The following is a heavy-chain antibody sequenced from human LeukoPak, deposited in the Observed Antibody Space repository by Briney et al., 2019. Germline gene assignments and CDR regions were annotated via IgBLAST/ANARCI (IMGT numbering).Heavy chain of an antibody. CDR2: IYPGDYET. CDR1: GYSFSNYW. CDR3: AIPPGYCGNDCSFDH. D-gene: IGHD2-21*02. J-gene: IGHJ4*02. Sequence: GESLKISCEGSGYSFSNYWIGWVRQMPGKGLEWMGIIYPGDYETRYSPSFHGLVTISVDKSISTAYLQWSSLKASDTAMYYCAIPPGYCGNDCSFDHWGQGTLVTVSS. V-gene: IGHV5-51*01.